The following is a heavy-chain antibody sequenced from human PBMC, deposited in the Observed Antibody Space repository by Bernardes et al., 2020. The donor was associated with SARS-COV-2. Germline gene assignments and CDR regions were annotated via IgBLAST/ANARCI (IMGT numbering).Heavy chain of an antibody. Sequence: GGSLRLSCEASGFTFSRYSMHWVRRAPGKGLEWVAVIWYDGGITYYTDSVKGRFTVSRDNSKNTSYLQMNSLSAEDTAIYYCARDRGIPTSGQGGYYFDYWGQGAQVTVSA. CDR1: GFTFSRYS. V-gene: IGHV3-33*01. J-gene: IGHJ4*02. CDR3: ARDRGIPTSGQGGYYFDY. CDR2: IWYDGGIT. D-gene: IGHD2-15*01.